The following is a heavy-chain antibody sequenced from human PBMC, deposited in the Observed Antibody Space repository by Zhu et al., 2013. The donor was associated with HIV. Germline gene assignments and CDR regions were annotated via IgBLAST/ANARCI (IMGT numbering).Heavy chain of an antibody. CDR2: INPNSGGT. CDR1: GYTFTGYY. V-gene: IGHV1-2*02. D-gene: IGHD3-10*01. J-gene: IGHJ6*02. CDR3: ARDCDGSGSYCYYGMDV. Sequence: QVQLVQSGAEVKKPGASVKVSCKASGYTFTGYYMHWVRQAPGQGLEWMGWINPNSGGTNYAQKFQGRVTMTRDTSISTAYMELSRLRSDDTAVYYCARDCDGSGSYCYYGMDVWGQGTTGHRLL.